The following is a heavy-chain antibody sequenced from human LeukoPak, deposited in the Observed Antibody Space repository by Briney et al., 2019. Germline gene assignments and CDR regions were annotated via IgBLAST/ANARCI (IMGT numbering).Heavy chain of an antibody. CDR3: ARLRDQYCTSASCYPGPQNWFDP. J-gene: IGHJ5*02. V-gene: IGHV4-59*08. CDR2: IFSTGST. CDR1: GVSISNYY. D-gene: IGHD2-2*01. Sequence: PSETLSLTCTVSGVSISNYYWSWFRQPPGKGVEWVAYIFSTGSTHYNPSLKSRVTISADTSQNQVSLKLTSVTAADTAVYYCARLRDQYCTSASCYPGPQNWFDPWGQGTLVAVSS.